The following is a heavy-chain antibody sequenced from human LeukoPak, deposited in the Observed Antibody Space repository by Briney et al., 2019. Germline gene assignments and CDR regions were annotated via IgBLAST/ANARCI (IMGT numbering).Heavy chain of an antibody. D-gene: IGHD2-21*02. CDR2: IRSKAYGGTT. CDR1: GFTFSSYS. CDR3: TRHLLRGDFLLFDY. Sequence: AGGSLRLSCAASGFTFSSYSMNWVRQAPGKGLEWVGFIRSKAYGGTTEYAASVKGRFTISRDDSKSIAYLQMNSLKTEDTAVYYCTRHLLRGDFLLFDYWGQGTLVTVSS. V-gene: IGHV3-49*04. J-gene: IGHJ4*02.